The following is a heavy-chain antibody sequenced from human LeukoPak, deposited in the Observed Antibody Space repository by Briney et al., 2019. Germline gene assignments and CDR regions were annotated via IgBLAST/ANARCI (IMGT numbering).Heavy chain of an antibody. CDR2: TYYRSKWYN. D-gene: IGHD6-19*01. V-gene: IGHV6-1*01. J-gene: IGHJ5*02. CDR3: ASGFTSGWPRFDP. Sequence: SQTLSLTCVISGDSVSSNSTAWNWIRQSPSRGLEWLGRTYYRSKWYNEYAVSVKSRITINPDTSKNQFSLHLNSVTPEDTAIYYCASGFTSGWPRFDPWGQGTLVTVSS. CDR1: GDSVSSNSTA.